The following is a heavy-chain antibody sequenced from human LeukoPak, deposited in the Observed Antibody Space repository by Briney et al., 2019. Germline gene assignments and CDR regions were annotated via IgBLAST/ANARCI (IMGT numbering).Heavy chain of an antibody. J-gene: IGHJ4*02. D-gene: IGHD3-9*01. Sequence: SETLSLTCTVSGVSVSGTNFCWGWVRQPPGKGLQWIGNIYYSGTTSSNPSLNSRVSVSVDTSTNQFYLKMTSVTAADTAVYYCARLTKGRFFDYFFDFWGQGALVTVSS. CDR1: GVSVSGTNFC. CDR3: ARLTKGRFFDYFFDF. V-gene: IGHV4-39*01. CDR2: IYYSGTT.